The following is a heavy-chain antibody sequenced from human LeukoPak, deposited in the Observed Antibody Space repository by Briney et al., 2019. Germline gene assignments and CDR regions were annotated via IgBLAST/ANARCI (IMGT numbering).Heavy chain of an antibody. D-gene: IGHD2-2*01. V-gene: IGHV1-2*02. J-gene: IGHJ5*02. Sequence: ASVKVSCKASGYTFTGYYMHWVRQAPGQGLEWMGWINPNSGGTNYAQKFQGRVTMTRDTSISTAYMELSRLRSDDTAVYYCARAPYCSSTSCYWFYNWFDPRGQGTLVTVSS. CDR1: GYTFTGYY. CDR2: INPNSGGT. CDR3: ARAPYCSSTSCYWFYNWFDP.